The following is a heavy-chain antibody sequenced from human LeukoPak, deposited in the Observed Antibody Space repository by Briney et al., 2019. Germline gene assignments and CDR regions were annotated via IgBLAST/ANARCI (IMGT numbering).Heavy chain of an antibody. CDR3: AKDAISSLAVRRFDL. D-gene: IGHD6-6*01. V-gene: IGHV3-74*01. J-gene: IGHJ4*02. CDR1: GFTFSSYW. CDR2: INSDGSST. Sequence: PGGSLRLSCAASGFTFSSYWMHWVRQAPGKGLVRVSRINSDGSSTSYADSVKGRFTISRDNAKNTLYLQMNSLRAEDSALYYCAKDAISSLAVRRFDLWGQGTLVTVSS.